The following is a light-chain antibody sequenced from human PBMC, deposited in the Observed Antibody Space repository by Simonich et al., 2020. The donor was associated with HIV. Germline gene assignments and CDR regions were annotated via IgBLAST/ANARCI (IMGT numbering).Light chain of an antibody. V-gene: IGKV1-5*03. Sequence: DIQMPQSPSTLSASVGDRVTITCRASQGISSWLAWYQQKPGKAPKLLIYKASSLESGVPSRFRGSGSGTEFTLTISSLQPDDFATYYCQQANSFPITFGQGTRLEIK. J-gene: IGKJ5*01. CDR3: QQANSFPIT. CDR2: KAS. CDR1: QGISSW.